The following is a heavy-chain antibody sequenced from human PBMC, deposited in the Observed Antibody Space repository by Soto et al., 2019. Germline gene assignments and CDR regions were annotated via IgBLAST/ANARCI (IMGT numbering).Heavy chain of an antibody. CDR1: GYTFTSYG. J-gene: IGHJ4*02. Sequence: ASVKVSCKASGYTFTSYGISWVRQAPGQGLEWMGWISAYNGNTNYAQKLQGRVTMTTDTSTSTAYMELRSLRSDDTAVYYCARAPYYYDSSLPPVDYWGQGTLVTVSS. CDR3: ARAPYYYDSSLPPVDY. D-gene: IGHD3-22*01. V-gene: IGHV1-18*01. CDR2: ISAYNGNT.